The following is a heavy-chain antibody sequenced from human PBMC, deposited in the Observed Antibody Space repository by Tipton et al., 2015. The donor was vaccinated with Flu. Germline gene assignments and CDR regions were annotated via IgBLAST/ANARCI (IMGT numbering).Heavy chain of an antibody. V-gene: IGHV4-39*07. D-gene: IGHD2/OR15-2a*01. J-gene: IGHJ3*02. CDR1: GGSIGVTTYY. CDR3: ARLSLSFNAFDI. CDR2: VYYTGGP. Sequence: TLSLTCTVSGGSIGVTTYYWGWIRQPPGKGLEYIGSVYYTGGPYFNPSLKSRVTVSIDTSKKQFSLKLSSVTAADTAVYYCARLSLSFNAFDIWGQGTTVIVSS.